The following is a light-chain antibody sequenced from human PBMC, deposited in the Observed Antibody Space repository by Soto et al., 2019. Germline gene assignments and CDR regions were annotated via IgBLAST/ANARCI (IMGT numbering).Light chain of an antibody. CDR3: HPNGSLHT. CDR2: GAS. V-gene: IGKV3-20*01. Sequence: EIVLTQSPGTLSLSPGERATLSCRASQSVSSCYLAWYQQQPGQAHLLLIDGASSRATVIPDRFSGSGCGTYITITSSRLEHEDSAVYYCHPNGSLHTFGQGTKVEIK. CDR1: QSVSSCY. J-gene: IGKJ2*01.